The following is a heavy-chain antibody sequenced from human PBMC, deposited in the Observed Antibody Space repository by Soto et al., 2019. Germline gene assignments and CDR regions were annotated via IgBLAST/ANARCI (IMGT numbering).Heavy chain of an antibody. D-gene: IGHD2-8*01. CDR1: GFTFSSYA. V-gene: IGHV3-30-3*01. CDR2: ISYDGSNK. J-gene: IGHJ4*02. Sequence: QVQLVESGGGVVQPGRSLRLSCAASGFTFSSYAMHWVRQAPGKGLEWVAVISYDGSNKYYADSVKGRFTISRDNSTNTLYLQMNSLRAEDTAVYYCERDKHILVVPAAQGYCTNGVCSQGPFDYWGQGTLVTVSS. CDR3: ERDKHILVVPAAQGYCTNGVCSQGPFDY.